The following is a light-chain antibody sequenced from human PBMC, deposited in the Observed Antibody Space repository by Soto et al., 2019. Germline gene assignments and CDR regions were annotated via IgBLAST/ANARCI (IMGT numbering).Light chain of an antibody. J-gene: IGKJ1*01. V-gene: IGKV3-11*01. CDR2: EAS. CDR1: QSVSSY. Sequence: EIVLTQSPPTLSLSPGERATLSCRASQSVSSYLAWYQQKPGQAPRLLMYEASNRATGIPARFSGGGSGTDFTLTISSLEPEDFAVYYCQQRSDWPWTFGQGTKVDNK. CDR3: QQRSDWPWT.